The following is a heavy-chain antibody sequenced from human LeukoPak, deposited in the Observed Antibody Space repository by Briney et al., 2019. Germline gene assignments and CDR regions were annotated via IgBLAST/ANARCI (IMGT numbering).Heavy chain of an antibody. J-gene: IGHJ4*02. V-gene: IGHV1-69*02. D-gene: IGHD2-2*02. CDR3: ARTKNWDIVVVPAAISDY. CDR1: GGTFSSYT. CDR2: IIPILGIA. Sequence: SSAKVSCKASGGTFSSYTISWVRQAPGQGLEWMGRIIPILGIANYAQKFQGRVTITADKSTSTAYMELSSLRSEDTAVYYCARTKNWDIVVVPAAISDYWGQGTLVTVSS.